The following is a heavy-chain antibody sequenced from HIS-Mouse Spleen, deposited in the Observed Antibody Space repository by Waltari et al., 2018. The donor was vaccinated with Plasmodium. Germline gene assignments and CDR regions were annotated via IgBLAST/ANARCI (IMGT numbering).Heavy chain of an antibody. CDR2: ISSSSSYI. D-gene: IGHD7-27*01. Sequence: EVQLVASGGGLVKPGGSLRLSCEAFGFTFRSYSMNWVRQAPGKGLEWVSSISSSSSYIYYADSVKGRFTISRDNAKNSLYLQMNSLRAEDTAVYYCARDNWGSFGYWGQGTLVTVSS. CDR3: ARDNWGSFGY. CDR1: GFTFRSYS. V-gene: IGHV3-21*01. J-gene: IGHJ4*02.